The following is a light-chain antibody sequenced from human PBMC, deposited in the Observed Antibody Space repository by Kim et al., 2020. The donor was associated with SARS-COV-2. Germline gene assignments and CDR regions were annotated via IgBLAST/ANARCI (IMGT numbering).Light chain of an antibody. V-gene: IGLV3-19*01. Sequence: ALGQTVRITCQGDSLRTYYARWYQQKPGQAPILVLYGKNNRPSGIPDRFSGSSSGNTASLTVTGAQAVDEADYYCNSRDKSGNHVVFGGGTKVTVL. J-gene: IGLJ2*01. CDR3: NSRDKSGNHVV. CDR1: SLRTYY. CDR2: GKN.